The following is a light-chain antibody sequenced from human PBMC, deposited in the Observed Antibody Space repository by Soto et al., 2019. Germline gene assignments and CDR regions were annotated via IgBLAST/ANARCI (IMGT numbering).Light chain of an antibody. V-gene: IGLV1-47*01. CDR2: RNN. CDR3: STAYDSLRGGV. J-gene: IGLJ2*01. Sequence: QSVLTQPPSASGTPGQRVTISCSGSSSNIGTNYVYWYQQLPGTAPKLLIYRNNQRPSGVPDRFSGSKSGTSASLAISGLRSEDESAYYYSTAYDSLRGGVFGGGTKVTVL. CDR1: SSNIGTNY.